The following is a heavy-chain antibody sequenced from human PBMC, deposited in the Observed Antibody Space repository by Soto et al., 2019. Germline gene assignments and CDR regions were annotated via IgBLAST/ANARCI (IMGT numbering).Heavy chain of an antibody. CDR2: ISGSGGST. Sequence: GGSLRLSCAASGFTFSSYAMSWVRQAPGKGLEWVSAISGSGGSTYYADSVKGRFTISRDNSKNTLYLQMNSLRAEDTAVYYCAKDRQWLLLRGYFDYWGQGTLVTVSS. V-gene: IGHV3-23*01. CDR1: GFTFSSYA. J-gene: IGHJ4*02. D-gene: IGHD3-22*01. CDR3: AKDRQWLLLRGYFDY.